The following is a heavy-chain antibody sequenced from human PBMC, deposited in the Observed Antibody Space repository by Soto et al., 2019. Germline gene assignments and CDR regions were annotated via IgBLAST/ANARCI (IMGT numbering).Heavy chain of an antibody. V-gene: IGHV3-48*03. J-gene: IGHJ6*02. D-gene: IGHD3-3*01. Sequence: PGGSLRLSCAASGFTFSSYEMNWVRQAPGKGLEWVSYISSSGSTIYYADSVKGRFTISRDNAKNSLYLQMNSLRAEDTAVYYCARDLITIFGVVNPLAYYYGMDVWGQGTTVTVSS. CDR1: GFTFSSYE. CDR2: ISSSGSTI. CDR3: ARDLITIFGVVNPLAYYYGMDV.